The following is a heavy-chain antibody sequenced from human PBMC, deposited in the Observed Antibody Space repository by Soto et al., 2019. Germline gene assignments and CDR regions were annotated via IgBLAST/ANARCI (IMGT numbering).Heavy chain of an antibody. V-gene: IGHV3-33*01. CDR1: GFTFSSYG. Sequence: QVQLVESGGGVVQPGRSLRLSCAASGFTFSSYGMHWVRQAPGKGLEWVAVIWYDGSNKYYADSVKGRFTISRDNSKNTLDLQMNSLRAEDTAVYYCARAGAGFIVHWGQGTLVTVSS. CDR3: ARAGAGFIVH. D-gene: IGHD1-26*01. CDR2: IWYDGSNK. J-gene: IGHJ4*02.